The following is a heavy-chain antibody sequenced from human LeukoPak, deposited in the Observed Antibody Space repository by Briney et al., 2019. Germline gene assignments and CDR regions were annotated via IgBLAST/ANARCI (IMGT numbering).Heavy chain of an antibody. CDR1: GDSINNSNYY. V-gene: IGHV4-39*01. CDR3: ARGIGYSYGPLDF. Sequence: SGTLSLTCSVSGDSINNSNYYWGWIRQPPGKGLEWIGSIYYGGSTYYSPSLKSRVTISADTSRNQFSLKLSSVTAADTAVYYCARGIGYSYGPLDFWVQGTLVTVSS. CDR2: IYYGGST. J-gene: IGHJ4*02. D-gene: IGHD5-18*01.